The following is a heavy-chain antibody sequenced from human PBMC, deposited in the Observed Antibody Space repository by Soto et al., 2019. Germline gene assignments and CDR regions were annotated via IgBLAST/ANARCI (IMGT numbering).Heavy chain of an antibody. Sequence: ASVKVSCKASGYTFTSYDINWVRQATGQGLEWMGWMNPNSGNTGYAQKFQGRVNMTRNTSISTAYMELSSLRSEDTAVYYCARGPGTYYDFWSGYYNWFDPWGQGTLVTVSS. J-gene: IGHJ5*02. CDR3: ARGPGTYYDFWSGYYNWFDP. V-gene: IGHV1-8*01. CDR1: GYTFTSYD. D-gene: IGHD3-3*01. CDR2: MNPNSGNT.